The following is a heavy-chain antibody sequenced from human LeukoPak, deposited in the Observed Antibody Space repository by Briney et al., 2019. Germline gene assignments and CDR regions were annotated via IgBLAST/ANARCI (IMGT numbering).Heavy chain of an antibody. J-gene: IGHJ4*02. Sequence: RASVKVSCKASGGTFSSYAISWVRQAPGQGLEWMGGIIPTFGTANYAQKFQGRVTITADESTSTAYMELSSLRSEDTAVYYCARDRYLQRGGYYFDYWGQGTLVTVSS. V-gene: IGHV1-69*01. CDR1: GGTFSSYA. CDR2: IIPTFGTA. D-gene: IGHD5-12*01. CDR3: ARDRYLQRGGYYFDY.